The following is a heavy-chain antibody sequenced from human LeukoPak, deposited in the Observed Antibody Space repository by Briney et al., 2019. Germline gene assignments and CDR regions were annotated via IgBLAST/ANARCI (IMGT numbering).Heavy chain of an antibody. CDR1: GYTLTDYY. CDR3: ARDMVRGVTTSDY. CDR2: INPNSGAT. J-gene: IGHJ4*02. V-gene: IGHV1-2*02. Sequence: ASVKVSCKASGYTLTDYYLHWVRQAPGQGLKWMGWINPNSGATHYAQSFQARVTMTRDTSIASSYMELTGLESDDTAVYYCARDMVRGVTTSDYWGQGTLVTVSS. D-gene: IGHD3-10*01.